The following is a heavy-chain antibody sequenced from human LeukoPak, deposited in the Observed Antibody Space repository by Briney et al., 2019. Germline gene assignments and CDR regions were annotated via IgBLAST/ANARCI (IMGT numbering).Heavy chain of an antibody. J-gene: IGHJ4*02. V-gene: IGHV1-46*01. CDR2: IRPSGSST. Sequence: GASVKVSCKASGYTVTSYYMHWVRQAPGQGLEWMGTIRPSGSSTTYAQKIQGRVTMTWDMSTSTGYMELSSLRSEDTAVYYCVREKSGGYYDYWGQGTLVTVSS. CDR1: GYTVTSYY. D-gene: IGHD1-26*01. CDR3: VREKSGGYYDY.